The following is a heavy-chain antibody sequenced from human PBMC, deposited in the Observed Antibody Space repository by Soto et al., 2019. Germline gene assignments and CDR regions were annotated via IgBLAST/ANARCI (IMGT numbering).Heavy chain of an antibody. V-gene: IGHV4-39*01. CDR2: IYYSGST. Sequence: SETLSLTCTVSGGSISSSSYYWGWIRQPPGKGLEWIGSIYYSGSTYYNPSLKSRVTISVDTSKNQFSLKLSSVTAADTAVYYCARHPTPGIAAAGLDYYYYGMDVWGQGTTVTVSS. CDR1: GGSISSSSYY. D-gene: IGHD6-13*01. CDR3: ARHPTPGIAAAGLDYYYYGMDV. J-gene: IGHJ6*02.